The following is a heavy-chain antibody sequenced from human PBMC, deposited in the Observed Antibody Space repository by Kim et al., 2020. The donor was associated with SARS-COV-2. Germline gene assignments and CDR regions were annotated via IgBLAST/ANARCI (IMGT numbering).Heavy chain of an antibody. V-gene: IGHV3-23*01. CDR1: GFSFSSYA. Sequence: GGSLRVSCAASGFSFSSYALSWVRQAPGKGLEWVSTISGGGYSTYYADSVKGRFTISRDNSKNTLFLQMDGLRAEDTAVYYCARDVFAVRMYFD. D-gene: IGHD3-3*02. CDR3: ARDVFAVRMYFD. CDR2: ISGGGYST. J-gene: IGHJ4*01.